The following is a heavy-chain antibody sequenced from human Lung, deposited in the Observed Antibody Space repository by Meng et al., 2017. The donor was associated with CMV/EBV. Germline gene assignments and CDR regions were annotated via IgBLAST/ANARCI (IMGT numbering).Heavy chain of an antibody. CDR3: ARDPRPGAYYFGMEV. Sequence: GGSLRLSCAASGFSFSDYYMSWIRQAPGKGLEWVSYISSTGSSIYYADSVKGRFTISRDNAKNSLYLQTNSLRAEDTAMYYCARDPRPGAYYFGMEVWGQGTTVTGSS. CDR1: GFSFSDYY. J-gene: IGHJ6*02. D-gene: IGHD6-6*01. V-gene: IGHV3-11*04. CDR2: ISSTGSSI.